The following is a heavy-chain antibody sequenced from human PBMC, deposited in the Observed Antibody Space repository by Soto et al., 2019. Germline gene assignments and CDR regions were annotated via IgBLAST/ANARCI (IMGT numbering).Heavy chain of an antibody. J-gene: IGHJ3*02. D-gene: IGHD2-21*01. Sequence: QVQLVQSGAEVKKPGSAVKVSCKDSGGTFSTYSMFWVRQAPGQGLEWMGRIIPMLGIANYAQKFQGRVTITADKSTGTAYMELSSLRSEDTALYYRTIGSWSGEVFDIWGQGTMVTVSS. CDR3: TIGSWSGEVFDI. CDR2: IIPMLGIA. CDR1: GGTFSTYS. V-gene: IGHV1-69*02.